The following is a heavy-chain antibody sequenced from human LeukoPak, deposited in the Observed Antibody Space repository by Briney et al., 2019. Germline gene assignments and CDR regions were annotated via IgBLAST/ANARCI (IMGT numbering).Heavy chain of an antibody. V-gene: IGHV5-10-1*01. J-gene: IGHJ4*02. D-gene: IGHD3-22*01. CDR2: IDPRDSYT. Sequence: GESLKISCKGSGYSFTSHWISWVRQTPGKGLEWMGRIDPRDSYTIYSPSFQGHVTISADKSISTAYLQWSSLKASDIAMYYCARAPEYYYDSSGYYPYFGYWGQGTLVTVSS. CDR3: ARAPEYYYDSSGYYPYFGY. CDR1: GYSFTSHW.